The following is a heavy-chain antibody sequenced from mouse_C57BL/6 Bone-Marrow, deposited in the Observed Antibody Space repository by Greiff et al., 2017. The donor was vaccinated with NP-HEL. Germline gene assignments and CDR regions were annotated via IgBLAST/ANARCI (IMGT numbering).Heavy chain of an antibody. J-gene: IGHJ3*01. V-gene: IGHV1-15*01. CDR1: GYTFTDYE. D-gene: IGHD2-4*01. Sequence: QVQLQQSGAELVRPGASVTLSCKASGYTFTDYEMHWVKQTPVHGLEWIGAIDPETGGTAYNQKFKGKAILTADKSSSTAYMELRSLTSEDSAVYYLTTNFDYDGFAYWGQGTLVTVSA. CDR2: IDPETGGT. CDR3: TTNFDYDGFAY.